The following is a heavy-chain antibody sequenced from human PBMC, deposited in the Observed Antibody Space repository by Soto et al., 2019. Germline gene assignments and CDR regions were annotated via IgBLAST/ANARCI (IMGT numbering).Heavy chain of an antibody. CDR1: GFTFGDYA. V-gene: IGHV3-49*04. CDR3: TRGRIMIKLGGVIEYRDI. D-gene: IGHD3-16*02. J-gene: IGHJ3*02. CDR2: IRSKAYGGTT. Sequence: LRLSCTASGFTFGDYAMSWVRQAPGKGLEWVGFIRSKAYGGTTEYAASVKGRFTISRDDSKSIAYLQMNSLKTEDTAVYYCTRGRIMIKLGGVIEYRDIWGQGTMVTV.